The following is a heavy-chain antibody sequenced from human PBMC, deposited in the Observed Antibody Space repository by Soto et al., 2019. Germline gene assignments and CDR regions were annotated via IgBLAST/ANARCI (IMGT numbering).Heavy chain of an antibody. CDR2: INHSGGT. D-gene: IGHD3-3*01. CDR3: ARHKTIWIELSGYYNMDV. Sequence: PSETLSLTCAVHGGSFSAYYWSWIRQPPGKGLEWIGEINHSGGTSYNPSLKSRVTISVDTSKSQFSLKLTSVTAADRAVYYCARHKTIWIELSGYYNMDVWGQGTTVTVSS. V-gene: IGHV4-34*01. J-gene: IGHJ6*02. CDR1: GGSFSAYY.